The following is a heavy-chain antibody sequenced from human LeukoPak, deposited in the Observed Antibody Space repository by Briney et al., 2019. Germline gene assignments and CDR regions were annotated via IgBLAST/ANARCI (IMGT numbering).Heavy chain of an antibody. J-gene: IGHJ3*02. D-gene: IGHD2-15*01. CDR2: IYYSGST. V-gene: IGHV4-59*01. CDR1: GGSISSYY. Sequence: PSETLSLTCTVSGGSISSYYWSWIRQPPGKGLEWIGYIYYSGSTNYNPSLKSRVTISVDTSKNQFSLKLSSVTAADTAVYYCARDSSLDCSGGSCYSSDAFDIWGQGTMVTVSS. CDR3: ARDSSLDCSGGSCYSSDAFDI.